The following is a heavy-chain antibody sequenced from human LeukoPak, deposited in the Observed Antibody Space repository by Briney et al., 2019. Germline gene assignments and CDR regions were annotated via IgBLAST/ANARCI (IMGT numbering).Heavy chain of an antibody. Sequence: QPGRSLRLSCAASGFNFSNYAIHWVRQAPGKGLEWVAVMSYDEKYKIYADSVKGRFTISRDNAKNSLYLQMNSLRAEDTAVYYCALFGYSSGDYWGQGTLVTVSS. CDR2: MSYDEKYK. J-gene: IGHJ4*02. D-gene: IGHD6-19*01. CDR3: ALFGYSSGDY. V-gene: IGHV3-30*04. CDR1: GFNFSNYA.